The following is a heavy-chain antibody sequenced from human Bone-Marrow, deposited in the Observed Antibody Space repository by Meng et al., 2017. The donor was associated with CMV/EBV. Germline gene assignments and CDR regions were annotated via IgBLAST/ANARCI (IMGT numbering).Heavy chain of an antibody. D-gene: IGHD3-16*01. V-gene: IGHV4-39*07. CDR2: VHYSGGT. CDR3: ATVGPGIFGA. CDR1: GGSMRSSSSY. Sequence: SETLSLTCTVSGGSMRSSSSYWGWIRQPPGKGLEWIGNVHYSGGTAYTPSLRSRVTISVDTSKNQLSLDLTSVTAADTAIYYCATVGPGIFGAWRQGTLVTVSS. J-gene: IGHJ4*02.